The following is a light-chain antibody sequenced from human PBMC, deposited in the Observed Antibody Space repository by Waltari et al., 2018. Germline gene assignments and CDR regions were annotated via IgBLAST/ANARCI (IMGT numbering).Light chain of an antibody. Sequence: QSALTQPASVSGSPGQSITISCSGTSSDVGGYDSVSWYQQHPGKAPKLLVYDFSNRPSGVSSRFSGSRSDNTASLTISGLQAEDEADDYCSSYTSRSTLGIFGGGTKLTVL. CDR3: SSYTSRSTLGI. V-gene: IGLV2-14*03. CDR2: DFS. J-gene: IGLJ2*01. CDR1: SSDVGGYDS.